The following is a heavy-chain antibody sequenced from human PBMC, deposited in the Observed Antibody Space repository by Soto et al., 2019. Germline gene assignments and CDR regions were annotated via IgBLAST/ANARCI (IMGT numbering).Heavy chain of an antibody. CDR2: IVVGSGNT. D-gene: IGHD6-19*01. J-gene: IGHJ6*02. Sequence: GAPVEVSSKACGFTFDCPSMWWVRQARGQRPEWIGWIVVGSGNTNYAQKFQERVTITRDMSTSTAYMELSSLRSEDTAVYYCAADRGVAGHYYYGMDVWGQGTTVTVSS. CDR3: AADRGVAGHYYYGMDV. V-gene: IGHV1-58*02. CDR1: GFTFDCPS.